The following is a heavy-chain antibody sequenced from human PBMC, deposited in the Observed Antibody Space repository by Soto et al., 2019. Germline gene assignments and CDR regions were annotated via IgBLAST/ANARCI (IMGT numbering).Heavy chain of an antibody. CDR3: GRDPTVYSSSWSNYYYYGMEV. CDR2: TYYRSKWYN. Sequence: PSQTLSLTCAISGDSVSSNSAAWNWIRQSPSRGLEWLGRTYYRSKWYNDYAVSVKSRITINPDTSKNQFSLQLNSVTPEDTAVYYCGRDPTVYSSSWSNYYYYGMEVWGKGTTVTAPQ. V-gene: IGHV6-1*01. J-gene: IGHJ6*04. CDR1: GDSVSSNSAA. D-gene: IGHD6-13*01.